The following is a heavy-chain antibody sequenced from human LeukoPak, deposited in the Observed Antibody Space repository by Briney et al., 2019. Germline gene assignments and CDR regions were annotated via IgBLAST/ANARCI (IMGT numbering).Heavy chain of an antibody. Sequence: GGSLRLSCSASGFTFSSYNMNWVRQAPGKGLEWVSYISSSSSTISYADSVKGRFTISRDNAKNSLYLQMNSLRAEDTAMYYCARRRGTMVDFWGQGTLVTVSS. J-gene: IGHJ4*02. CDR1: GFTFSSYN. CDR2: ISSSSSTI. D-gene: IGHD1/OR15-1a*01. CDR3: ARRRGTMVDF. V-gene: IGHV3-48*01.